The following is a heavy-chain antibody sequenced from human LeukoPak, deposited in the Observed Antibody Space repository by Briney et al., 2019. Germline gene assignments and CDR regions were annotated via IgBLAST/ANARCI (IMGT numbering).Heavy chain of an antibody. CDR2: TYYRSKWYN. Sequence: SQTLSLTCAISGYSVSSNSAAWNWISQSPSRGLEWLGRTYYRSKWYNDYAVSVKSRITINPDTSKNQFSLQLNSVTPEDTAVYYGARSQYDSSGIDYWGQGTLVTVSS. CDR1: GYSVSSNSAA. V-gene: IGHV6-1*01. D-gene: IGHD3-22*01. J-gene: IGHJ4*02. CDR3: ARSQYDSSGIDY.